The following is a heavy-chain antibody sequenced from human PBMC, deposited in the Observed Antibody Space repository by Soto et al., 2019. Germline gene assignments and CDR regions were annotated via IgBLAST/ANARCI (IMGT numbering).Heavy chain of an antibody. J-gene: IGHJ6*02. V-gene: IGHV3-30-3*01. Sequence: GGSLRLSCAASGFTFSSYAMHWVRQAPGKGLEWVAVISYDGSNKYYADSVKGRFTISRDNSKNTLYLQMNSLRAEDTAVYYCARVAPRSCPYSVCYYYGMDVWGQGTPVTVYS. CDR3: ARVAPRSCPYSVCYYYGMDV. CDR2: ISYDGSNK. D-gene: IGHD2-15*01. CDR1: GFTFSSYA.